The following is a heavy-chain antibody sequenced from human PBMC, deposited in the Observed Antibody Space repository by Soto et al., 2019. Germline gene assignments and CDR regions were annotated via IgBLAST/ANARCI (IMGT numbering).Heavy chain of an antibody. CDR3: AYIMITFGGVIVPNRNTSPHFDY. J-gene: IGHJ4*02. Sequence: GGSLRLSCAASGFTFSSYAMSWVRQAPGKGLEWVSAISGSGGSTYYADSVKGRFTISRDNSKNTLYLQMNSLSAEDTAVYYCAYIMITFGGVIVPNRNTSPHFDYWGQGTLVTVSS. V-gene: IGHV3-23*01. D-gene: IGHD3-16*02. CDR2: ISGSGGST. CDR1: GFTFSSYA.